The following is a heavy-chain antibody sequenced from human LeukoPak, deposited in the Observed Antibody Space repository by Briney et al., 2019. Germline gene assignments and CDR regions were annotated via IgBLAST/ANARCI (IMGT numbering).Heavy chain of an antibody. Sequence: ASVKVSCKASGYTFTSYYMHWVRQAPGQGLEWMGIINPSGGSTSYAQKFQGRVTMTRDMSTSTVYMELSSLRSEDTAVYYCARAPSFIQLWSYDDAFDIWGQGTMVTVSS. CDR3: ARAPSFIQLWSYDDAFDI. CDR1: GYTFTSYY. J-gene: IGHJ3*02. CDR2: INPSGGST. V-gene: IGHV1-46*01. D-gene: IGHD5-18*01.